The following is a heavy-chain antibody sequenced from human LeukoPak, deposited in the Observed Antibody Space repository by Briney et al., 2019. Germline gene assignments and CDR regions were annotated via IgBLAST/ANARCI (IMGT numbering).Heavy chain of an antibody. CDR1: GFIFSDYG. Sequence: GGSLRLSCAASGFIFSDYGLHWARQAPGKGLEWVAVIWYDGSNKYYADSVKGRFTISRDNSKNTLYLQMNSLRAEDTAVYYCARAKLELRYDWFDPWGQGTLVTVSS. D-gene: IGHD1-7*01. CDR3: ARAKLELRYDWFDP. J-gene: IGHJ5*02. V-gene: IGHV3-33*08. CDR2: IWYDGSNK.